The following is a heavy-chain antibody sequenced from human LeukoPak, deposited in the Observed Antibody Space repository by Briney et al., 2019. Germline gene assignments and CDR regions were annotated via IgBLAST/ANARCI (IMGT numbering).Heavy chain of an antibody. CDR2: ISAYNGNT. J-gene: IGHJ4*02. CDR3: ARDHERFGGCSSTSCYVSDY. V-gene: IGHV1-18*01. D-gene: IGHD2-2*01. Sequence: VASVKVSCKASGCTFTSYGISWVRQAPGQGLEWMGWISAYNGNTNYAQKLQGRVTMTTDTSTSTAYMELRSLRSDDTAVYYCARDHERFGGCSSTSCYVSDYWGQGTLVTVSS. CDR1: GCTFTSYG.